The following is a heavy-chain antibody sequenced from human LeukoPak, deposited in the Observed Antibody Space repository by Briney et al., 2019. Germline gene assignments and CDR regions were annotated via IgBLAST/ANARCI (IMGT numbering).Heavy chain of an antibody. CDR2: ISDRGIT. CDR3: ARMIGYCSSTSCYAGYNWFDP. CDR1: GVSVSDYY. Sequence: SETLSLTCAVSGVSVSDYYWSWIRQPPGKPLEYIGYISDRGITKYNPSLKSRLTISVDASKNQFSLKLTSVTPTDTAVYYCARMIGYCSSTSCYAGYNWFDPWGQGTLVTVST. D-gene: IGHD2-2*01. J-gene: IGHJ5*02. V-gene: IGHV4-59*08.